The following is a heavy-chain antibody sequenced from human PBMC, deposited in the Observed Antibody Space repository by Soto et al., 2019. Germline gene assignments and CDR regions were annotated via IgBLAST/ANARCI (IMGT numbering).Heavy chain of an antibody. CDR3: ATQGFGIFHGIVDV. CDR2: ISNSGYT. J-gene: IGHJ6*02. D-gene: IGHD3-10*01. V-gene: IGHV4-61*05. Sequence: PSETLSLTCTVSGGSISSISNHYCSWIRLPPGKGLEWIGYISNSGYTSYNPFLKSRVIISVDTSKNQFSLKLTSVTAADTAVYYCATQGFGIFHGIVDVWGQGTTVTVSS. CDR1: GGSISSISNHY.